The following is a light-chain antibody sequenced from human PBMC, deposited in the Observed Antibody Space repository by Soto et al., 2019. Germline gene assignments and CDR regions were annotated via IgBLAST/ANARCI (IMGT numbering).Light chain of an antibody. CDR2: AVS. CDR1: SSDVGGYNY. CDR3: CSYAGSYV. V-gene: IGLV2-11*01. J-gene: IGLJ1*01. Sequence: QSALTQPRSVSGSPGQSVTISCTGTSSDVGGYNYVSWYQQHPGKAPKLMIYAVSKRPSGVPDRFSGSKSGNTASLTSSGLQAEDEADYYCCSYAGSYVFGTGTKLTVL.